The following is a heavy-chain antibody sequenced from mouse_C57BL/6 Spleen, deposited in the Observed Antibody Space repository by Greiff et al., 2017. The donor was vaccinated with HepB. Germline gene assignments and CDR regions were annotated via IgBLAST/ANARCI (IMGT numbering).Heavy chain of an antibody. V-gene: IGHV14-1*01. CDR3: NSYYGNPVFDY. CDR2: IDPEDGDT. Sequence: VQLQQSGAELVRPGASVKLSCTASGFNIKDYYMHWVKQRPEQGLEWIGRIDPEDGDTEYAPKFQGKATMTADTSSNTAYLQLSSLTSEDTAVYYCNSYYGNPVFDYWGQGTTLTASS. D-gene: IGHD2-1*01. CDR1: GFNIKDYY. J-gene: IGHJ2*01.